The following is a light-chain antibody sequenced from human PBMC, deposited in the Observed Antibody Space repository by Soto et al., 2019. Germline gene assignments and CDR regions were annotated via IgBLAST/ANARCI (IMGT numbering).Light chain of an antibody. CDR2: GDT. V-gene: IGLV1-40*01. Sequence: QSVLTQPPSVSGAPGQRVTLSCTGSSSNIGAGYDVHWYQQLPGTAPKLLIYGDTNRPSGVPDRFSASKSGSSASLAITGLQAEDEADYYCQCYDTILTGRVFGGGTKLTV. CDR3: QCYDTILTGRV. J-gene: IGLJ3*02. CDR1: SSNIGAGYD.